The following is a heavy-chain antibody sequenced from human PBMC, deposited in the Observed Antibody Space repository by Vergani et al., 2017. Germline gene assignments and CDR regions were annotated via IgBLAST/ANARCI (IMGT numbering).Heavy chain of an antibody. J-gene: IGHJ4*02. CDR1: GFTFTNFA. CDR2: ISGSGCFT. CDR3: AKDNVPGYYDSSGYCDY. D-gene: IGHD3-22*01. Sequence: VELLESGGNLVQPGGSLRLSCAASGFTFTNFAMTWVRQAPGEGLEWVSGISGSGCFTYYADSVKGRFTISRDNSKNTMFLQMNNLRAEDTAVYYCAKDNVPGYYDSSGYCDYWGQGTLVTVSS. V-gene: IGHV3-23*01.